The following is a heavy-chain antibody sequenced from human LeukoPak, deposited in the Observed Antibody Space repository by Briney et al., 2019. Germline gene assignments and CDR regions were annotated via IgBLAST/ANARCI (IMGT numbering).Heavy chain of an antibody. CDR3: ARERMYSGSGSTYPYYDY. Sequence: GGSLRLSLAASGFTFSDYYMSWIRQAQGKGPEWVSYISSRGGSIYCADYVKGRFTISRDHAKNALYLEMNSLRAEDTAEYFCARERMYSGSGSTYPYYDYWGQGTLVTVSS. V-gene: IGHV3-11*04. CDR2: ISSRGGSI. J-gene: IGHJ4*02. D-gene: IGHD3-10*01. CDR1: GFTFSDYY.